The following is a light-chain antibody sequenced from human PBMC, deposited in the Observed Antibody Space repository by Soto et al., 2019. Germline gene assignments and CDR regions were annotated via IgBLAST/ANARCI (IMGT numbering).Light chain of an antibody. CDR3: QQYHSYSPFT. J-gene: IGKJ3*01. V-gene: IGKV1-5*01. CDR2: DAS. Sequence: DIQMTQSPSTLSASVGDRVTVTCRASQSISSWLAWYQQKPGKAPKLLIYDASSLESGVPSRFSGSGSGTELTLTISSLQPGDFATYYCQQYHSYSPFTFGPGTKVDIK. CDR1: QSISSW.